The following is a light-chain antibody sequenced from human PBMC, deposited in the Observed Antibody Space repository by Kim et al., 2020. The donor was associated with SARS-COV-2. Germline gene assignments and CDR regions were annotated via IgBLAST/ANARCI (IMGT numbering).Light chain of an antibody. CDR1: QSISNY. Sequence: LSPGESATLSCRARQSISNYLTWYQQKPGQTPRLIIYDASHRATGIPARFSGSGSGTDFTLTISSLEPEDFAVYYCQLRDNWLFTFGQGTRLEIK. J-gene: IGKJ5*01. CDR3: QLRDNWLFT. CDR2: DAS. V-gene: IGKV3-11*01.